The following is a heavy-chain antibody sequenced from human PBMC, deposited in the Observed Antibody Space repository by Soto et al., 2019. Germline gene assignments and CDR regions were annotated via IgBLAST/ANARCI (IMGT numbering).Heavy chain of an antibody. Sequence: GESLKISCKGSGYSFTSYWIAWVRQMPGKGLEWMGIIYPGDSDTRYSPSFQGQVTISADKSISTSYLQWGSLRASDTAMYYCAVRVVPTTSDPNHFHVWGQGTLVTVSS. CDR3: AVRVVPTTSDPNHFHV. D-gene: IGHD2-21*02. V-gene: IGHV5-51*01. CDR1: GYSFTSYW. CDR2: IYPGDSDT. J-gene: IGHJ4*02.